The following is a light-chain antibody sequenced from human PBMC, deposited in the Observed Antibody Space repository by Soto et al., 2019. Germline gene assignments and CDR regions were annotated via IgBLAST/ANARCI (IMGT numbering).Light chain of an antibody. CDR2: EVS. Sequence: QSALTQPASVSGSPGQSITISCTGTTSDVGGYNYVSWYQQHPGTAPKLMIHEVSNRPSGVSNRFSGSKSGNTASLTISGLQAEDDGDYYCSSYTSSSTLLVFGTGTKLTVL. CDR3: SSYTSSSTLLV. CDR1: TSDVGGYNY. J-gene: IGLJ1*01. V-gene: IGLV2-14*01.